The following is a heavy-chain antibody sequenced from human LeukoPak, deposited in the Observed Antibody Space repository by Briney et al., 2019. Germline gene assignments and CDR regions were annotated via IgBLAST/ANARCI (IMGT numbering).Heavy chain of an antibody. CDR2: ISHSSSGT. V-gene: IGHV3-23*01. J-gene: IGHJ4*02. Sequence: PGGSLRLSCVGSGFTFSSYAMSWVRQAPGKGLEWVSAISHSSSGTYYVDSVKGRFTISRDNSKNTLYMQMNSLRVEDTAVYYCASPPDPSYYDDSGRFYLNYWGQGTLVTVSS. CDR1: GFTFSSYA. CDR3: ASPPDPSYYDDSGRFYLNY. D-gene: IGHD3-22*01.